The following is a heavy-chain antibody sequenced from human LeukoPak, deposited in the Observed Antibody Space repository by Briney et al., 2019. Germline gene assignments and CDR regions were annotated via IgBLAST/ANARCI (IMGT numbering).Heavy chain of an antibody. CDR3: ARERGRVSSGYLAYGMDA. D-gene: IGHD3-22*01. CDR2: IYYSGST. CDR1: GGSISSSSYY. J-gene: IGHJ6*02. V-gene: IGHV4-39*07. Sequence: SETLSLTCTVSGGSISSSSYYWGWIRQPPGKGLEWIGNIYYSGSTYYNPSLKSRVTISVDKSKNQFSLKLSSVTAADTAVYYCARERGRVSSGYLAYGMDAWGQGTTVTASS.